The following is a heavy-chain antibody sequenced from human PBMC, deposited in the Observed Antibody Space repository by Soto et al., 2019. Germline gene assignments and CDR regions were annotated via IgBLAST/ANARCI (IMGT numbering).Heavy chain of an antibody. CDR1: GFIFSSHW. CDR3: VGDNNWSYDY. Sequence: GVLGLTCAASGFIFSSHWMHWVRQAPGKGLVWVSHIGPDGSNMRDADSVQGRFTISRDNARNTLYLQMNSLRDEDTAVYYCVGDNNWSYDYWGQGILVTVSS. D-gene: IGHD1-1*01. V-gene: IGHV3-74*01. CDR2: IGPDGSNM. J-gene: IGHJ4*02.